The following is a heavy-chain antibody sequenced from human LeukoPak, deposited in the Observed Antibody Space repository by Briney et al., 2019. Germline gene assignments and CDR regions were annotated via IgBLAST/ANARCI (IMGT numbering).Heavy chain of an antibody. CDR2: ISANSGDT. Sequence: ASVKVSCKASGYTFTINGISWVRQAPGRGLEWMGWISANSGDTIYAEKFHGRVTLTRDTSTGTAYMELNSLTYDDTAVYYCARDRWYAFDYWGREPLVTVSS. V-gene: IGHV1-18*01. D-gene: IGHD6-13*01. CDR1: GYTFTING. J-gene: IGHJ4*02. CDR3: ARDRWYAFDY.